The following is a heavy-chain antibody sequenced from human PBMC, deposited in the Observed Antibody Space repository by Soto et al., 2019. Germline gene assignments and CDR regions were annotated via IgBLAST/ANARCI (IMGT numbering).Heavy chain of an antibody. Sequence: AGGSLRLSCAASGFTFSSYWMSWVRQAPGKGLEWVANIKQDGSEKYYVDSVKGRFTISRDNAKNSLYLQMNSLRAEDTAVYYCARETHNYYYYGMDVWGQGTTVTVSS. V-gene: IGHV3-7*03. J-gene: IGHJ6*02. CDR3: ARETHNYYYYGMDV. CDR2: IKQDGSEK. CDR1: GFTFSSYW.